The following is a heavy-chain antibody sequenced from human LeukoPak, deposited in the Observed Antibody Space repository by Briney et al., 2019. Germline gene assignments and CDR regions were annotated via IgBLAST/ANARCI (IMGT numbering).Heavy chain of an antibody. CDR3: ARVRPNWYFDL. CDR2: ITSSSDTM. CDR1: GFSFSSYS. J-gene: IGHJ2*01. Sequence: GGSLRLSCAASGFSFSSYSITWVRQAPGKGLEWVSYITSSSDTMYYADSVKGRFTISRDNAKNSLYLQVDSLRAEDTAVYYCARVRPNWYFDLWGRGTLVTVSS. V-gene: IGHV3-48*04.